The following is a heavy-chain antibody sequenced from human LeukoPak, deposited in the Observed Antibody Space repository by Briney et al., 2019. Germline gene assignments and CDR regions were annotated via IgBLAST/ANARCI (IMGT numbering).Heavy chain of an antibody. CDR3: ARTSQGSGYDLEFDY. D-gene: IGHD5-12*01. CDR2: INHSGST. J-gene: IGHJ4*02. V-gene: IGHV4-39*07. Sequence: PSETLSLTCTVSGGSISSTTYYWGWLRQPAGKGLEWIGEINHSGSTNYNPSLKSRVTISVDTSKNQFSLKLSSVTAADTAVYYCARTSQGSGYDLEFDYWGQGTLVTVSS. CDR1: GGSISSTTYY.